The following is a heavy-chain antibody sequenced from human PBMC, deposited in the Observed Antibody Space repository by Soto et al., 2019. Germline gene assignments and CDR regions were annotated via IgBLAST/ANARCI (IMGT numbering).Heavy chain of an antibody. V-gene: IGHV3-66*02. D-gene: IGHD1-26*01. CDR1: GFTVSSNY. J-gene: IGHJ4*02. CDR3: ARDEEGATGFDY. Sequence: GGSLRLSCAASGFTVSSNYMSWVRQAPGKGLEWVSVIYSGGSTYYADSVKGRFTISRDNSKNTLYLQMNSLRAEDTAVYYCARDEEGATGFDYWGQGTLVPVSS. CDR2: IYSGGST.